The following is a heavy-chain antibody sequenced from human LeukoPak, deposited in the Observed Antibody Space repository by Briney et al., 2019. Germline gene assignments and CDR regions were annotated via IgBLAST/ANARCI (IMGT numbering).Heavy chain of an antibody. J-gene: IGHJ5*02. V-gene: IGHV4-39*01. D-gene: IGHD2-2*02. Sequence: SETLSLTCTVSGGSISSSSYYWGWIRQPPGKGLEWVGSIYYSGSTYYNPSLKSRVTISVDTSKNQFSLKLSSVTAADTAVYYCARQPIFPTGAIVVVPAAINWFDPWGQGTLVTVSS. CDR2: IYYSGST. CDR3: ARQPIFPTGAIVVVPAAINWFDP. CDR1: GGSISSSSYY.